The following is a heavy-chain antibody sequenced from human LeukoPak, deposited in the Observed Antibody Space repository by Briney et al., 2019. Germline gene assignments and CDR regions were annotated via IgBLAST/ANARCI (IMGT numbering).Heavy chain of an antibody. Sequence: GRSLRLSCAASGFIFGDYAMHWVRQAPGKGLEWVSGISWNSGSIGYADPVKGRFTISRDNAKNSLYLQMNSLRAEDMALYYCAKGSYPGIAVAGTDYWGQGTLVTVSS. D-gene: IGHD6-19*01. V-gene: IGHV3-9*03. J-gene: IGHJ4*02. CDR3: AKGSYPGIAVAGTDY. CDR1: GFIFGDYA. CDR2: ISWNSGSI.